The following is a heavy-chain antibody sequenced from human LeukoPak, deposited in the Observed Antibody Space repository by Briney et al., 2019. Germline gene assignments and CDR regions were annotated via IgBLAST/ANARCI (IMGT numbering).Heavy chain of an antibody. CDR2: IIPIFGTA. Sequence: ASVKVSCKASGGTFSSYAISWVRQAPGQGLEWMGGIIPIFGTANYAQKFQGRVTITTDESTSTAYMELSSRRSEDTAVYYCARDLYYYDSSGYYSEYFDYWGQGTLVTVSS. V-gene: IGHV1-69*05. CDR3: ARDLYYYDSSGYYSEYFDY. D-gene: IGHD3-22*01. CDR1: GGTFSSYA. J-gene: IGHJ4*02.